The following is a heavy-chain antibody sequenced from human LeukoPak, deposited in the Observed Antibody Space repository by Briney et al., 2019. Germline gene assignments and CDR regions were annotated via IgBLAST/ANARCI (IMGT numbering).Heavy chain of an antibody. V-gene: IGHV3-23*01. CDR1: GFTFSGYA. Sequence: GGSLRLSCAASGFTFSGYAMRWVRQARGEGLEWVSAISGSGGSTYYADSVKGRFTISRDNSKNTLYLQMNSLRAEDTAVYYCAKRSMTTVTVDYWGQGTLVTVSS. CDR2: ISGSGGST. D-gene: IGHD4-17*01. CDR3: AKRSMTTVTVDY. J-gene: IGHJ4*02.